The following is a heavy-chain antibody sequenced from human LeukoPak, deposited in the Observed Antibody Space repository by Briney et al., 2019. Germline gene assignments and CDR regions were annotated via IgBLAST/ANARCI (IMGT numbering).Heavy chain of an antibody. CDR2: IYHSGST. CDR1: GGSIRRADYY. CDR3: ARVGPITGTDNDY. D-gene: IGHD1/OR15-1a*01. V-gene: IGHV4-39*07. Sequence: SETLSLTCTVSGGSIRRADYYWGWIRQSPGKGLEWIGSIYHSGSTYYNPSLQSRVTKSVAPSKNQFSLKLSSVTAADTAVYYCARVGPITGTDNDYWGQGTLVTVSS. J-gene: IGHJ4*02.